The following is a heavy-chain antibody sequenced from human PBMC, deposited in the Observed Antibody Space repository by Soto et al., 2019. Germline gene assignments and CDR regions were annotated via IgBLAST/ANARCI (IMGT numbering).Heavy chain of an antibody. J-gene: IGHJ1*01. CDR1: GYTFTSYY. D-gene: IGHD2-2*01. CDR3: ARGHIVVVPANEIEYFQH. CDR2: INPSGGST. V-gene: IGHV1-46*01. Sequence: GASVKVSCKASGYTFTSYYMHCVRQAPGQGLEWMGIINPSGGSTSYAQKFQGRVTMTRDTSTSTVYMELSSLRSEDTAVYYCARGHIVVVPANEIEYFQHWGQGTLVTVSS.